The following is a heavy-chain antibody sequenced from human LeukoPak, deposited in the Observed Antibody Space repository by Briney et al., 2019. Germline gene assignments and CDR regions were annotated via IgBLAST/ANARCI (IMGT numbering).Heavy chain of an antibody. Sequence: SQTLSLTCTVSGGSISSGDYYWSWIRQPPGKGLEWIGYIYYSGSTYYNPSLKSRVTISVDTSKNQFSLKLSSVTAADTAVYYCARNVIVVVPAAMVARLGYFDYWGQGTLVTVSS. D-gene: IGHD2-2*01. CDR1: GGSISSGDYY. J-gene: IGHJ4*02. CDR2: IYYSGST. CDR3: ARNVIVVVPAAMVARLGYFDY. V-gene: IGHV4-30-4*08.